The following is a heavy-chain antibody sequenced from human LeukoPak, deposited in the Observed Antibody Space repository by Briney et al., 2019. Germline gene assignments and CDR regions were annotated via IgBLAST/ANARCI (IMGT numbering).Heavy chain of an antibody. CDR3: ARHRPPYGSGSYWWFDP. Sequence: SETLSLTCTVPGGSIRSYYWSWIRQPPGKGLEWIGYIYTSGSTNYNPSLKSRVTISVDTSKNQFSLKLSSVTAADTAVYYCARHRPPYGSGSYWWFDPWGQGTLVTVSS. CDR2: IYTSGST. D-gene: IGHD3-10*01. J-gene: IGHJ5*02. CDR1: GGSIRSYY. V-gene: IGHV4-4*09.